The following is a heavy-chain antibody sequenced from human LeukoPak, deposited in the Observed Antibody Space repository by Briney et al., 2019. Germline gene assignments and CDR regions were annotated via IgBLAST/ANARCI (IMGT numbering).Heavy chain of an antibody. D-gene: IGHD1-20*01. CDR3: ARELGGLIGTIPPFDC. CDR1: GFTFNICS. CDR2: ISSNSNHI. Sequence: GGSLRLSCAASGFTFNICSMNWVRQAPGKGLEWVSSISSNSNHIYYADSVKGRFTISRDNAKNSLYLQMNSLRAEDTAVYYCARELGGLIGTIPPFDCWGQGTLVTVSS. J-gene: IGHJ4*02. V-gene: IGHV3-21*01.